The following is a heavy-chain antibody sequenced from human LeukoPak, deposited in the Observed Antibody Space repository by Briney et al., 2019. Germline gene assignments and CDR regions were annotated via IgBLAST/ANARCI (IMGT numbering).Heavy chain of an antibody. CDR3: ARGGDDSSGWGTFDI. CDR1: GGSISSSNYY. J-gene: IGHJ3*02. CDR2: IYYSGST. Sequence: SETLSLTCTVSGGSISSSNYYWVWIRQPPGKGLEWIGSIYYSGSTYYNPSLKSRVTISVDTPRNQFSLKLSSVTAADAAVYYCARGGDDSSGWGTFDIWGQGTRVTVSS. D-gene: IGHD3-22*01. V-gene: IGHV4-39*07.